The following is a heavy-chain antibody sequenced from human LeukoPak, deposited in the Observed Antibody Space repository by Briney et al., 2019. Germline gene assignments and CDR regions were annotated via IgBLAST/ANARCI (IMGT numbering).Heavy chain of an antibody. J-gene: IGHJ4*02. CDR2: ISTSGSTT. Sequence: GGSLRLSCAASGITFNYYYMSWIRQAPGKGLELVSYISTSGSTTHYADPVKGRFTISRDNAKNSLYLQMNSVRAEDTAVYYCARDYFGSGYVDYWGQGTLVTVSS. CDR3: ARDYFGSGYVDY. V-gene: IGHV3-11*04. CDR1: GITFNYYY. D-gene: IGHD3-10*01.